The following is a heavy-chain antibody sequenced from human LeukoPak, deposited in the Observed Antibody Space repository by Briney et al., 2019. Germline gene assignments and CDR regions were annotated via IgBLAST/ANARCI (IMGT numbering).Heavy chain of an antibody. V-gene: IGHV4-34*01. CDR1: GGSFSGYY. D-gene: IGHD3-9*01. Sequence: SETLSLTCAVYGGSFSGYYWSWIRQPPGKGLEWIGEINHSGSTNYNPSLKSRVTISVDTSKNQFSLKLSSVTAADTAVYYCARVYYDILTGYDLAFDIWGQGTTVTVSS. CDR3: ARVYYDILTGYDLAFDI. J-gene: IGHJ3*02. CDR2: INHSGST.